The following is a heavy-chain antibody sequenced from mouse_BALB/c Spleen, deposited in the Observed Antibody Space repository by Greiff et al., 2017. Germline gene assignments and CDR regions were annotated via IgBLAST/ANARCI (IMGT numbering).Heavy chain of an antibody. CDR1: SYTFTSYW. D-gene: IGHD1-3*01. V-gene: IGHV1-7*01. Sequence: VKLQESGAELAKPGASVKMSCKASSYTFTSYWMHWVKQRPGQGLEWIGYINPSTGYTEYNQKFKDKATLTADKSSSTAYMQLSSLTSEDSAVYYCAETGNFDYWGQGTTLTVSS. CDR3: AETGNFDY. CDR2: INPSTGYT. J-gene: IGHJ2*01.